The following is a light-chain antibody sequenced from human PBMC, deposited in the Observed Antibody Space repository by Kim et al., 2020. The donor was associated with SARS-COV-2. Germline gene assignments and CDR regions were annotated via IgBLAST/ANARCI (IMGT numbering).Light chain of an antibody. CDR1: QSINSY. V-gene: IGKV1-39*01. CDR2: GAS. CDR3: QQSYSTPPLT. J-gene: IGKJ4*01. Sequence: DIQMTQSPSSLSASVGDRVTITCRASQSINSYLNWYQQRPGQAPKLLIYGASTLQSGVPSRFSGSGFGTDFTLTISSLQPEDFATYYCQQSYSTPPLTFGGGTKVDIK.